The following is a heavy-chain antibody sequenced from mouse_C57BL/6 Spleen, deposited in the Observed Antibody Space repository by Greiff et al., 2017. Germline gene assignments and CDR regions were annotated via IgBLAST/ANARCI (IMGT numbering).Heavy chain of an antibody. CDR1: GYTFTSYG. J-gene: IGHJ1*03. CDR2: IYPRSGNT. V-gene: IGHV1-81*01. Sequence: QVQLKQSGAELARPGASVKLSCKASGYTFTSYGISWVKQRTGQGLEWIGEIYPRSGNTYYNEKFKGKATLTADKSSSTAYMELRSLTSEDSAVYFCARGGLRGSSYDWYFDVWGTGTTVTVSS. D-gene: IGHD1-1*01. CDR3: ARGGLRGSSYDWYFDV.